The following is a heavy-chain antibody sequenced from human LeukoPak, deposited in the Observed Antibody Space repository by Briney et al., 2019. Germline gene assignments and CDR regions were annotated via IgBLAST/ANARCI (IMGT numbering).Heavy chain of an antibody. CDR2: LYWDDDK. V-gene: IGHV2-5*02. D-gene: IGHD1-14*01. CDR1: GFSLSVSGVG. J-gene: IGHJ4*02. Sequence: SGPTLVKPTQTLTLTCTFSGFSLSVSGVGVGWFRQPPGKALEWLGILYWDDDKIYSPSLKSRLTVTKDTSKDQVVLTMTNMDPVDTGTYYCAHRRKISTDRPFFDYWGQGALVTVSS. CDR3: AHRRKISTDRPFFDY.